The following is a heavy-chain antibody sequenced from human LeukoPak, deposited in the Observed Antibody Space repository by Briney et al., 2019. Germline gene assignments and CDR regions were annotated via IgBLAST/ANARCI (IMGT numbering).Heavy chain of an antibody. D-gene: IGHD6-19*01. J-gene: IGHJ4*02. CDR1: GFTFSSYG. CDR3: ARECGWCTRGLDY. Sequence: GGSLRLSCAASGFTFSSYGMHWVRQAPGKGLEWVAVISYDGSNKYYADSVKGRFTISRDNSKNTLYLQMNSLRAEDTAVYYCARECGWCTRGLDYWGQGTLVTVSS. V-gene: IGHV3-30*03. CDR2: ISYDGSNK.